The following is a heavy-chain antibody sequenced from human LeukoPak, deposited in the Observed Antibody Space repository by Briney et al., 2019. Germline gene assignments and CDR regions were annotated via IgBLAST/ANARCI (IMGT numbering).Heavy chain of an antibody. V-gene: IGHV4-34*01. CDR3: ARTVNSDIVATTSRLGYYYYYMDV. Sequence: SETLSLTCAVYGGSLSGYYWSWIRQPPGKGLEWIGEINHSGSTNYNPSLKSRVTISVDTSKNQFSLKLSSVTAADTAVYYCARTVNSDIVATTSRLGYYYYYMDVWGKGTTVTVSS. CDR2: INHSGST. J-gene: IGHJ6*03. CDR1: GGSLSGYY. D-gene: IGHD5-12*01.